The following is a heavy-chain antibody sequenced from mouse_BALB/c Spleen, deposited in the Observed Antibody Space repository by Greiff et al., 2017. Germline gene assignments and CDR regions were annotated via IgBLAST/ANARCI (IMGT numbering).Heavy chain of an antibody. V-gene: IGHV1S81*02. Sequence: VKLQESGAELVKPGASVKLSCKASGYTFTSYYMYWVKQRPGQGLEWIGEINPSNGGTNFNEKFKSKATLTVDKSSSTAYMQLSSLTSEDSAVYYCTRQLGLAWFAYWGQGTLVTVSA. CDR1: GYTFTSYY. J-gene: IGHJ3*01. CDR2: INPSNGGT. D-gene: IGHD3-1*01. CDR3: TRQLGLAWFAY.